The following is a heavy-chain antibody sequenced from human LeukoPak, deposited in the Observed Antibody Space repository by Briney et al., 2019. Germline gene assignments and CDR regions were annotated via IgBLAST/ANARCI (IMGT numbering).Heavy chain of an antibody. CDR2: IYYSGST. CDR1: GGSISSSSYY. J-gene: IGHJ4*02. D-gene: IGHD1-26*01. V-gene: IGHV4-39*07. Sequence: PSETLSLTCTVSGGSISSSSYYWGWLRQPPGKGLEWIGSIYYSGSTYYNPSLKSRVTISVDTSKNQFSLKLSSVTAADTAVYYCARSPTPRWEPEDYWGQGTLVTVSS. CDR3: ARSPTPRWEPEDY.